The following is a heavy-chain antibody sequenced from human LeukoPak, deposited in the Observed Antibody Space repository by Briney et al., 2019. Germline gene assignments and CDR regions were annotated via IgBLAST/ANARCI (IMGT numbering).Heavy chain of an antibody. V-gene: IGHV5-51*01. D-gene: IGHD3-22*01. CDR2: IYPGDSDT. CDR1: GYSFTNYW. Sequence: GESLKISCKGSGYSFTNYWIGWVRQMPGKRLEWMGIIYPGDSDTRYSPSFQGQVTISADRSISTAYLQWSSLKASDTAMYYCARNYYDSSGYYYVALGSFDYWGQGTLVTVSS. J-gene: IGHJ4*02. CDR3: ARNYYDSSGYYYVALGSFDY.